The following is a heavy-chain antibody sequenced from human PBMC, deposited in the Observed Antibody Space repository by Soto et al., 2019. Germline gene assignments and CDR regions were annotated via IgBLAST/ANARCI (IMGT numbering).Heavy chain of an antibody. CDR1: GFTFSSYW. Sequence: GGSLRLSCAASGFTFSSYWMSWVRQAPGKGLEWVANIKQDGSEKYYVDSVKGRFTISRDNAKNSLYLQMNSLRAEDTAVYYCAREPYSGGWYRGAFDIWGQGTMVTVSS. D-gene: IGHD6-19*01. V-gene: IGHV3-7*01. CDR3: AREPYSGGWYRGAFDI. J-gene: IGHJ3*02. CDR2: IKQDGSEK.